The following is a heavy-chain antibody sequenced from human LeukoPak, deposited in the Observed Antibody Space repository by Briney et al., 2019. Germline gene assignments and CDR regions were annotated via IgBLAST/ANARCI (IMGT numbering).Heavy chain of an antibody. J-gene: IGHJ4*02. CDR1: GFTFTKYW. V-gene: IGHV3-7*01. D-gene: IGHD2-2*01. Sequence: PGGSLRLSCAASGFTFTKYWMNWVRQAPGKGLEWVANIKQDGSEKFYVDSVKGRFTISRDNAKNSLDLQINSLGAEDTAVYYCARGLDCRSTSCYLDNWGQGTLVTVSS. CDR2: IKQDGSEK. CDR3: ARGLDCRSTSCYLDN.